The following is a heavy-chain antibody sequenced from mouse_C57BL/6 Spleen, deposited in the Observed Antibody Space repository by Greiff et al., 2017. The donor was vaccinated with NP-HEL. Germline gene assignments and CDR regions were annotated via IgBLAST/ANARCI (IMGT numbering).Heavy chain of an antibody. Sequence: EVKLVESGEGLVKPGGSLKLSCAASGFTFSSYAMSWVRQTPEKRLEWVAYISSGGDYIYYADTVKGRFTISRDNARNTLYLQMSSLKSEDTAMYYCTRHWSNFAMDYWGQGTSVTVSS. CDR1: GFTFSSYA. CDR3: TRHWSNFAMDY. V-gene: IGHV5-9-1*02. J-gene: IGHJ4*01. D-gene: IGHD5-1*01. CDR2: ISSGGDYI.